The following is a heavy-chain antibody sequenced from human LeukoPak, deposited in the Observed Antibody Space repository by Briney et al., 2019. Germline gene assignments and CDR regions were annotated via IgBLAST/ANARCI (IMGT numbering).Heavy chain of an antibody. J-gene: IGHJ6*03. V-gene: IGHV4-34*01. CDR1: GGSFSGYY. D-gene: IGHD2-15*01. CDR3: ARGSRYCSGGSCYKGYYMDV. CDR2: INHSGST. Sequence: SQTLSLTCAVYGGSFSGYYWSWIRQPPGKGLEWIGEINHSGSTNYNPSLKSTVTISVDTTKTQFFLKLSSVTAADTAVYYCARGSRYCSGGSCYKGYYMDVWGKGTTVTVSS.